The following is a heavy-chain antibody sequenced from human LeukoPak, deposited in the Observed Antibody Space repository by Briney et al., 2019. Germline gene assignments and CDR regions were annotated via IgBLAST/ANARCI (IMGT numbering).Heavy chain of an antibody. D-gene: IGHD2-15*01. CDR3: ARDECSGGSCYSSGFDAFDI. Sequence: GGSLRLSCAASGFTFSSYGMYWVRQAPGKGVEGVAVVRYDGSTKYYAGSVKGRFTISRDSSKNTLYLEMNSLRAEDTAVYYCARDECSGGSCYSSGFDAFDIWGQGTMVTVSS. CDR2: VRYDGSTK. J-gene: IGHJ3*02. CDR1: GFTFSSYG. V-gene: IGHV3-33*01.